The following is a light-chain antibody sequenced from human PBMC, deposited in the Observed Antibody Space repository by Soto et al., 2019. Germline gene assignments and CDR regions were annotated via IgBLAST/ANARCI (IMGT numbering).Light chain of an antibody. V-gene: IGKV1-5*03. CDR1: QTISSW. CDR2: KAS. J-gene: IGKJ1*01. Sequence: DIQMTRSPSTLSGSVGDRVTITCRACQTISSWLAWYQQKPGKAPKLLIYKASTLKSGVPSRFSGSGSRQECTHTISTLQPNAFASYFCQHYNSYLEAFGKGTTVDMK. CDR3: QHYNSYLEA.